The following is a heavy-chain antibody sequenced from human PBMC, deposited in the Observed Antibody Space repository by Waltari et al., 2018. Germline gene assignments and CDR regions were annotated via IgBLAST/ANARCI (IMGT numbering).Heavy chain of an antibody. J-gene: IGHJ4*02. V-gene: IGHV1-8*01. CDR1: GYTFTSYD. D-gene: IGHD4-17*01. Sequence: QVQLAQSGAEVKKHGASVKVSCKDSGYTFTSYDINWVRQATRQGLEWMGWMNPNSGNTGYAQKFQGRVTMTRNTSISTAYMELSSLRSEDTAVYYCAREGIMTTVTCFDYWGQGTLVTVPS. CDR2: MNPNSGNT. CDR3: AREGIMTTVTCFDY.